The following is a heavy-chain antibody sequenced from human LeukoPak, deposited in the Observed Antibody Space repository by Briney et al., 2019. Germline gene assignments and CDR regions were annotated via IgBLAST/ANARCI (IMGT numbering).Heavy chain of an antibody. J-gene: IGHJ4*02. CDR3: ARGEGGYDGYFDY. Sequence: GRSLRLSCAASGFTFSSYAMHWVRQAPGKGLEWVAVISYDGSNKYYADSVKGRFTISRDNSKNTLYLQMNSLRAEDTAVYYCARGEGGYDGYFDYWGQGTLVTVSS. CDR2: ISYDGSNK. CDR1: GFTFSSYA. V-gene: IGHV3-30-3*01. D-gene: IGHD5-12*01.